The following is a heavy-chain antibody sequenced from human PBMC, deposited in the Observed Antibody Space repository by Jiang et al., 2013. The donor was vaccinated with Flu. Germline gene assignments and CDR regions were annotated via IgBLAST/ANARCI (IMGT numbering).Heavy chain of an antibody. V-gene: IGHV1-46*01. D-gene: IGHD3-3*01. CDR2: INSECGKA. CDR3: ARDLQSGYGSTNY. J-gene: IGHJ4*02. CDR1: KNSFTNEY. Sequence: VQLVESGAEVKKPGASVKVSCKTSKNSFTNEYVHWVRQAPGQGLEWMGVINSECGKAKYAQKFQDTVTMARDTSTSTVYMELNSLRSDDTAVYYCARDLQSGYGSTNYWGQGTLVTVSS.